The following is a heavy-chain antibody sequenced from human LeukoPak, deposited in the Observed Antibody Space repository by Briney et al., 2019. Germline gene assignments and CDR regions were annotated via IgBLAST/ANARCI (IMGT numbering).Heavy chain of an antibody. J-gene: IGHJ3*02. CDR1: GYTFTSYD. CDR2: MNPNSGNT. CDR3: ARTVDPMIDAFDI. D-gene: IGHD3-22*01. Sequence: GASVKVSCKASGYTFTSYDINWVRQATGQGLEWMGWMNPNSGNTGYAQKFQGRVTITRNTSISTAYMELSSLRSEDTAVYYCARTVDPMIDAFDIWGQGTMVTVSS. V-gene: IGHV1-8*03.